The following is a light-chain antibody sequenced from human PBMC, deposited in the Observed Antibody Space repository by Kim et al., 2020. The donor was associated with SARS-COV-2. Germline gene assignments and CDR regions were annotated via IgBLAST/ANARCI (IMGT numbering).Light chain of an antibody. V-gene: IGLV3-9*01. CDR3: QVWDSSTGDV. CDR1: NIGSKN. J-gene: IGLJ1*01. Sequence: SYELTQPLSVSVALGQTARITCGGNNIGSKNVHWYQQKPGQAPVLVIYRDSNRPSGIPERFSVSNSGNTATLTISRAQAGDEADYYCQVWDSSTGDVFGTGTKVTVL. CDR2: RDS.